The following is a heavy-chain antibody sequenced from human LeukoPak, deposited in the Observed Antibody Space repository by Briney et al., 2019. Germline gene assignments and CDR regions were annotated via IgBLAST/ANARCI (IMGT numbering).Heavy chain of an antibody. CDR3: ARAGLLWFGEIYDY. CDR1: GYRFNIYG. CDR2: ISAYNGNT. V-gene: IGHV1-18*01. J-gene: IGHJ4*02. Sequence: GASVKVSRKASGYRFNIYGISWVRQAPGQGLEWMGWISAYNGNTNYAQKLQGRVTMTTDTSTSTAYMELRSLRSDDTAVYYCARAGLLWFGEIYDYWGQGTLVTVSS. D-gene: IGHD3-10*01.